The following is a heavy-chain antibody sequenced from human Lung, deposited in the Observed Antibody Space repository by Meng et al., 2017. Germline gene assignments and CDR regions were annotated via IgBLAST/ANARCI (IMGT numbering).Heavy chain of an antibody. J-gene: IGHJ5*02. CDR2: IYHSGST. Sequence: QVQRREAGPGLVKPSGTLSLTCAVSGGSISSSNCWSWVRQPPGKGLEWIGEIYHSGSTNYNPSLKSRVTISVDKSKNQFSLKLSSVTAADTAVYYCARGSITMVRGVSVFDPWGQGTLVTVSS. D-gene: IGHD3-10*01. V-gene: IGHV4-4*02. CDR1: GGSISSSNC. CDR3: ARGSITMVRGVSVFDP.